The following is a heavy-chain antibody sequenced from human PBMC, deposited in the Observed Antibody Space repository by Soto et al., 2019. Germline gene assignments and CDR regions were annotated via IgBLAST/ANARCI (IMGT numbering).Heavy chain of an antibody. J-gene: IGHJ6*02. CDR3: ARNSGRRSGYDLASRLYYYGMDV. CDR2: IYYSGST. V-gene: IGHV4-39*01. D-gene: IGHD5-12*01. CDR1: GGSISSSNYY. Sequence: PSETLSLTCTVSGGSISSSNYYWGWIRQPPGKGLEWIGSIYYSGSTYYNPSLKSRVTISVDTSKNQFSLKLSSVTAADTAVYYCARNSGRRSGYDLASRLYYYGMDVWGQGTTVTVSS.